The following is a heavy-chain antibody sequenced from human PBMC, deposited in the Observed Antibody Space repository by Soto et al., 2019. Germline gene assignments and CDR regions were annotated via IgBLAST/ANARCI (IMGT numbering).Heavy chain of an antibody. D-gene: IGHD3-22*01. CDR2: TYYRSKWYN. J-gene: IGHJ1*01. V-gene: IGHV6-1*01. CDR3: ARTYYYDSSGYYYRSEYFQH. CDR1: GDSVSSNSAA. Sequence: SQTLSLTCAISGDSVSSNSAAWNWIRQSPSRGLEWLGRTYYRSKWYNDYAVSVKSRITINPDTSKNQFSLQLNSVTPEDTAVYYCARTYYYDSSGYYYRSEYFQHWGQGTLVTVSS.